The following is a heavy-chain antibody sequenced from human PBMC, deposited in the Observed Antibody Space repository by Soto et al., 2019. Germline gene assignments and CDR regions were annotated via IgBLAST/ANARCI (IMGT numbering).Heavy chain of an antibody. V-gene: IGHV4-61*01. CDR3: ARDCALAVAGPGWFEP. Sequence: KSSETLSLTCTVSGGSVSSGSHYWTWIRQPPGKGLEWIGYIYYTGNPNYSPSLKSRVTISVDTSKNQFSLKLTSVTAADTAVYYCARDCALAVAGPGWFEPWGQGTLVTV. D-gene: IGHD6-19*01. J-gene: IGHJ5*02. CDR1: GGSVSSGSHY. CDR2: IYYTGNP.